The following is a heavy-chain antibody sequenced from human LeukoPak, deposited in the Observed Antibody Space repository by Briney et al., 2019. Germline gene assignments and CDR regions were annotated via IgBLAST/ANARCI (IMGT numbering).Heavy chain of an antibody. V-gene: IGHV4-39*07. D-gene: IGHD6-6*01. J-gene: IGHJ4*02. CDR1: IDSFTNYY. CDR2: IYHSGST. Sequence: SETLSLTCAVYIDSFTNYYWGWIRQPPGKGLEWIGSIYHSGSTYYNPSLKSRVTISVDTSKNQFSLKLSSVTAADTAVYYCARGVARSSKFHFSYYFDYWGQGTLVTVSS. CDR3: ARGVARSSKFHFSYYFDY.